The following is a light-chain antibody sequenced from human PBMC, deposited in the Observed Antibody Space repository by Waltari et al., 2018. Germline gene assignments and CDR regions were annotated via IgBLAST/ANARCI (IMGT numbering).Light chain of an antibody. CDR3: SSYAGSNNLGV. CDR1: SSDVGGYNY. CDR2: EVS. V-gene: IGLV2-8*01. J-gene: IGLJ2*01. Sequence: QSALTQPPSASGSPGQSVTISCTGTSSDVGGYNYVPWYQQHPGKVPKLMIYEVSKRPSGVPDRFSGSKSGNTASLTVSGLQAEDEADYYCSSYAGSNNLGVFGGGTKLTVL.